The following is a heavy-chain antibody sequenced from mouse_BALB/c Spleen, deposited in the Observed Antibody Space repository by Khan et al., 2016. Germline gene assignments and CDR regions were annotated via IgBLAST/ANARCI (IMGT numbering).Heavy chain of an antibody. CDR1: GYTLTTDG. Sequence: QIQLVQSGPELKKPGETVRISCKASGYTLTTDGMQWVQKMPGKGLKWIGWINTHSGVPNYADDFKGRFAFSLETTARTAYIQISNHKNEETATYVCAGTGTDGVDYCSQGTTRTVSS. D-gene: IGHD3-3*01. CDR3: AGTGTDGVDY. V-gene: IGHV9-4*02. CDR2: INTHSGVP. J-gene: IGHJ2*01.